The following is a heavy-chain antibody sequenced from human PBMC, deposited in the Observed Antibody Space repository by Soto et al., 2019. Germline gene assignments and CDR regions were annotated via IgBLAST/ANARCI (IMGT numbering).Heavy chain of an antibody. CDR2: IYYSGST. D-gene: IGHD2-21*01. V-gene: IGHV4-39*01. Sequence: XETLSLTCSVSGCSISSTIHYWGWIRQPPGKGLEWIASIYYSGSTYYNPSLKSRVTISVNTSKNQFSLKVSSMTAADTAVYYCARHTPGDPIENWGQGTLVTVSS. J-gene: IGHJ1*01. CDR1: GCSISSTIHY. CDR3: ARHTPGDPIEN.